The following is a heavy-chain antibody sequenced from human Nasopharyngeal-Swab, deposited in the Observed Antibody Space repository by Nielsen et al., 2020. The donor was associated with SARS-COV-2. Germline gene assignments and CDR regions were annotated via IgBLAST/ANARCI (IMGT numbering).Heavy chain of an antibody. CDR2: ISYDGSNK. CDR3: AKDQGGSSWYGGAYYYGMDV. V-gene: IGHV3-30*04. Sequence: WIRQPPGKGLECVAFISYDGSNKYYADSVKGRFTISRDNSKNTLYLQMNSLRAEDTAVYYCAKDQGGSSWYGGAYYYGMDVWGQGTTVTVSS. J-gene: IGHJ6*02. D-gene: IGHD6-13*01.